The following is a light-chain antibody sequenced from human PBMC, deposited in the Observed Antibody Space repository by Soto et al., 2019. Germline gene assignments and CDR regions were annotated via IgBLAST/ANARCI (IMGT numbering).Light chain of an antibody. J-gene: IGLJ2*01. CDR2: RPS. Sequence: QAVVTQDPSLNVSPGGTVTLTCASSTGEVTSGYYPSWFQQKPGQAPRALIYRPSDKHSWNPARFSGSLVGGKAALTLSGVQPEDEAEYYCLLYWGGPWVFGGGTQLTVL. V-gene: IGLV7-43*01. CDR1: TGEVTSGYY. CDR3: LLYWGGPWV.